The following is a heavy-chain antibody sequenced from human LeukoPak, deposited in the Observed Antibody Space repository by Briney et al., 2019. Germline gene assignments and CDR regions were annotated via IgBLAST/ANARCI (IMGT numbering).Heavy chain of an antibody. CDR2: ISYDGSNK. J-gene: IGHJ4*02. Sequence: GGSLRLSCAASGFTFSSYGMHWVRQAPGKGLEWVAVISYDGSNKYYADSVKGRFTISRDNSKNTLYLQMNRLRVEDTAVYYCAILPHDLTYYYDSSGYLFDYWGQGTLVTVSS. CDR1: GFTFSSYG. D-gene: IGHD3-22*01. V-gene: IGHV3-30*03. CDR3: AILPHDLTYYYDSSGYLFDY.